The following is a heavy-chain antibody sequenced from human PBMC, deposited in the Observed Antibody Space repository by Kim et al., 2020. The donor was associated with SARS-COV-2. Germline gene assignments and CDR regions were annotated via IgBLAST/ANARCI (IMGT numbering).Heavy chain of an antibody. Sequence: ASVKVSCKASGYTFSDLYIHWVRQAPGQGLEWMGWINPNSGATNYAPRFQGRVTMTRHTSISTAYMELNRLRSDDTAIYYCARSGLDSWGQGTLVTVSS. CDR3: ARSGLDS. V-gene: IGHV1-2*02. J-gene: IGHJ4*02. CDR2: INPNSGAT. CDR1: GYTFSDLY.